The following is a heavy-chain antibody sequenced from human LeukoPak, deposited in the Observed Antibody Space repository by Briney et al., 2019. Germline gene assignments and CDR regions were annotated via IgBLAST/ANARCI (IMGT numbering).Heavy chain of an antibody. V-gene: IGHV4-61*02. CDR2: FYTSENT. CDR3: ARDDFGVVGFAY. D-gene: IGHD3-3*01. CDR1: GGSISSGSYY. J-gene: IGHJ4*02. Sequence: PSETLSLTCTASGGSISSGSYYWSWIRQPAGKGLEWIGRFYTSENTNYNPSLKSRVTISLDTSKNQFSLKLSSVTAADTAVYYCARDDFGVVGFAYWGQGTLVTVSS.